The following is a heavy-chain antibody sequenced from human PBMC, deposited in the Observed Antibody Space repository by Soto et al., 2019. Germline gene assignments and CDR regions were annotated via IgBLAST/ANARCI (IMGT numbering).Heavy chain of an antibody. CDR3: AKDKGIVGATPHY. V-gene: IGHV3-30*18. CDR2: ISYDGSNK. J-gene: IGHJ4*02. D-gene: IGHD1-26*01. Sequence: QVQLVESGGGVDQPGRSLRLSCAASGFTFSSYGMHWVRQAPGKGLEWVAVISYDGSNKYYADSVKGRFTISRDNSKNTLYLQMNSLRAEDTAVYYCAKDKGIVGATPHYWGQGTLVTVSS. CDR1: GFTFSSYG.